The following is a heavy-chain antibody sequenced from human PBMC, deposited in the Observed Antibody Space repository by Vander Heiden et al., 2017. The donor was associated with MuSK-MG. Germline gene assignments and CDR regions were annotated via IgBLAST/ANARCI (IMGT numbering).Heavy chain of an antibody. V-gene: IGHV3-23*01. Sequence: EVQLLESGGGLVQPGGSLRLACAASGFTFSSYAMSWVRQAQGKGLEWVSAIRGSGGSTYYADYGKGRFTISRENSKNTLYLQMNSLRAEDTAVYYCAKGPSGSTLYYYYGMDVWGQGTTVTVSS. CDR1: GFTFSSYA. CDR2: IRGSGGST. J-gene: IGHJ6*02. CDR3: AKGPSGSTLYYYYGMDV. D-gene: IGHD1-1*01.